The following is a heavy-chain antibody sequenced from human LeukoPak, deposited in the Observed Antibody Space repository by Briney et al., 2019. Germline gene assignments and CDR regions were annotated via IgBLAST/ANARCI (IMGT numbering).Heavy chain of an antibody. CDR1: GGSFSGYY. CDR3: ASTERCSTTCPLDY. Sequence: PSETLSLTCSVYGGSFSGYYWSWIRQPPGPGLEWFGEIGHSGSTNYNPSLKSRVTISLDTSKNQFSLKLSSVTAGDTAVYYCASTERCSTTCPLDYWGQGTLVTVSS. V-gene: IGHV4-34*01. D-gene: IGHD1-1*01. J-gene: IGHJ4*02. CDR2: IGHSGST.